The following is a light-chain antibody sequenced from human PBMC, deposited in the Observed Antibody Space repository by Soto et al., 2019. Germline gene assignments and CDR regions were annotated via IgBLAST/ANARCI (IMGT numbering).Light chain of an antibody. J-gene: IGLJ2*01. V-gene: IGLV1-40*01. CDR1: SSNIGARYD. Sequence: QPVLTQPPSVSGAPGQRVTISCTGSSSNIGARYDVHWYQQLPGTAPKLLIYGNNNRPSGVPDRFSGSRSGSSASLAITGLQAEDDADYYCQSYDISLSGVVFGGGTKLTVL. CDR3: QSYDISLSGVV. CDR2: GNN.